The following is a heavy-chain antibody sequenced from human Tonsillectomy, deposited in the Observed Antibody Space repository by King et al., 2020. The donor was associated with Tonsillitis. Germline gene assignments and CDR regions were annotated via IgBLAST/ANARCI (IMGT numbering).Heavy chain of an antibody. CDR3: ASSRSDILTGYPLSPIDY. J-gene: IGHJ4*02. CDR2: ISSSSSYI. V-gene: IGHV3-21*01. CDR1: GFTFSDYA. D-gene: IGHD3-9*01. Sequence: VQLVESGGDLVKPGGSLRLSCAASGFTFSDYAMNWFRQAPGKGLEWVSSISSSSSYIYYADSMKGRFSISRDNAKNSLYLQMNSLRVEDTAVYYCASSRSDILTGYPLSPIDYWGQGTLVTVSS.